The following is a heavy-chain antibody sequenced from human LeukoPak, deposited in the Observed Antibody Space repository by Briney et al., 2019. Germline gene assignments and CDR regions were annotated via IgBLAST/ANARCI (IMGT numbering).Heavy chain of an antibody. CDR2: INPNSGGT. D-gene: IGHD1-26*01. V-gene: IGHV1-2*02. CDR3: ARWQDKWKLRGEWFDP. J-gene: IGHJ5*02. CDR1: GYTFTGYY. Sequence: GASVKVSCKASGYTFTGYYMHWVRQAPGQGLEWMGWINPNSGGTNYAQKFQGRVTMTRDTSISTAYMELSRLRSDDTAVYYCARWQDKWKLRGEWFDPWGQGTLVTVSS.